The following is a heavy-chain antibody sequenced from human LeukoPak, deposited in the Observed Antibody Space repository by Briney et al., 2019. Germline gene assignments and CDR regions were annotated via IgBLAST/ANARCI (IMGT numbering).Heavy chain of an antibody. CDR1: GFTFSSYG. CDR2: IWYDGSNK. CDR3: ARARNVYYYYMDV. V-gene: IGHV3-33*01. D-gene: IGHD1-14*01. Sequence: GGFLRLSCAASGFTFSSYGMHWVRQAPGKGLEWVAVIWYDGSNKYYADSVKGRFTISRDNSKNTLYLQMNSLRAEDTAVYYCARARNVYYYYMDVWGKGTTVTVSS. J-gene: IGHJ6*03.